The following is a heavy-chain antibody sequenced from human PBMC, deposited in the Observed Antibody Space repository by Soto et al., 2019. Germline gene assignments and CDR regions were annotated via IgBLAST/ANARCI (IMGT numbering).Heavy chain of an antibody. J-gene: IGHJ3*02. Sequence: GGSLRLSCAASGFTFSSYGMHWVRQAPGKGLEWVAVIWYDGSNKYYADSVKGRFTISRDNSKNTLYLQMNSLRAEDTALYYCARVSDDDSSGYYSVGAFDIWGQGTMVTVSS. CDR2: IWYDGSNK. D-gene: IGHD3-22*01. V-gene: IGHV3-33*01. CDR1: GFTFSSYG. CDR3: ARVSDDDSSGYYSVGAFDI.